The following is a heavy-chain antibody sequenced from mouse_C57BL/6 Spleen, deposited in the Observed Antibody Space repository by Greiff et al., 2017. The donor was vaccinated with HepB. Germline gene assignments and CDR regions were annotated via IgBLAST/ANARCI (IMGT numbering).Heavy chain of an antibody. D-gene: IGHD1-3*01. Sequence: EVQRVESEGGLVQPGSSMKLSCTASGFTFSDYYMAWVRQVPEKGLEWVANINYDGSSTYYLDSLKSRFIISRDNAKNILYLQMSSLKSEDTATYYCAREGVKGLYYYAMDYWGQGTSVTVSS. CDR2: INYDGSST. J-gene: IGHJ4*01. CDR1: GFTFSDYY. CDR3: AREGVKGLYYYAMDY. V-gene: IGHV5-16*01.